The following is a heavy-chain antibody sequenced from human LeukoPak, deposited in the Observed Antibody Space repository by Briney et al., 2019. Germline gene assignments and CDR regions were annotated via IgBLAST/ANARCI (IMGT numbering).Heavy chain of an antibody. CDR1: WFTVSSSY. CDR2: IYTGGNT. D-gene: IGHD3-3*01. J-gene: IGHJ4*02. Sequence: GGSLRLFCAASWFTVSSSYMSWVRQAPGKGMEWVSVIYTGGNTYYADSVKGRFTISRDNSKNTLYLQMNSLRAEDTAVYYCARASVDSSVFWINTFDYWGQGTLVTVSS. V-gene: IGHV3-53*01. CDR3: ARASVDSSVFWINTFDY.